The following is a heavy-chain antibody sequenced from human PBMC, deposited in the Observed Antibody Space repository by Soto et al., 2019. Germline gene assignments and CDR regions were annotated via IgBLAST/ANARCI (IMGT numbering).Heavy chain of an antibody. D-gene: IGHD3-10*01. CDR3: AVGFKLDYYRLDV. CDR2: VIPMFGTA. CDR1: GGIFTASA. V-gene: IGHV1-69*01. J-gene: IGHJ6*02. Sequence: QVQLVQSGAEVRKPGSSVKVSCRSSGGIFTASAISWVRQAPGQGPEWMGGVIPMFGTANYPQRFQGRVTINEDEYTNTVYMQLSSLRSEDTAVYFCAVGFKLDYYRLDVWGQGTTVTVSS.